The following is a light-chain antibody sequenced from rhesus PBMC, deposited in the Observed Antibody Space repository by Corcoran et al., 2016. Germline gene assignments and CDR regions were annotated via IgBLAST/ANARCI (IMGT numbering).Light chain of an antibody. V-gene: IGLV2-23*02. J-gene: IGLJ3*01. CDR3: SSDAGSNTCVL. Sequence: QAALTQPPSMSGSPGQSVTISCTGTSSDIGGYNRVSWYQQNHGKPPTLMSPEVITRPSGVSVRFAGSKWGQPASLTFSGRQAEDEADYYCSSDAGSNTCVLFGGGTRLTVL. CDR1: SSDIGGYNR. CDR2: EVI.